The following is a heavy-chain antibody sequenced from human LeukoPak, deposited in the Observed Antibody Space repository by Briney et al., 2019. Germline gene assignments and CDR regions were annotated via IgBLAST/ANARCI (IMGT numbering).Heavy chain of an antibody. Sequence: SETLSLTCTVSGGSISSYYWSWIRQPPGKGLEWIGYIYYSGSTNYNPSLTSRVTISVDTSKNQFSLKLSSVTAADTAVYYCARSVQVAATANYYYYGMDVWGQGTTVTVSS. CDR2: IYYSGST. V-gene: IGHV4-59*01. J-gene: IGHJ6*02. CDR3: ARSVQVAATANYYYYGMDV. D-gene: IGHD2-15*01. CDR1: GGSISSYY.